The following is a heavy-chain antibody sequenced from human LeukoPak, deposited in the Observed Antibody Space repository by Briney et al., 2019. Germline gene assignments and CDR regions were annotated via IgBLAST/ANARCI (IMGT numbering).Heavy chain of an antibody. J-gene: IGHJ5*02. D-gene: IGHD1-26*01. V-gene: IGHV4-4*07. CDR2: IYKSGST. CDR1: GGSITDYY. CDR3: ARDDRVSGTFLRWFDP. Sequence: PSETLSLTCTVSGGSITDYYWSWIRQPAGKGLEWIGHIYKSGSTDYNPSLKGRVTMSIDTSKSQFSLNLSSVTAADTAVYYCARDDRVSGTFLRWFDPWGQGTLVTVSS.